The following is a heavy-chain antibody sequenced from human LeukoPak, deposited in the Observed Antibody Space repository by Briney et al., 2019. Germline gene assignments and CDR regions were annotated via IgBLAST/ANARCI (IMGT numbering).Heavy chain of an antibody. D-gene: IGHD2-15*01. CDR1: GFTLSSYA. Sequence: GGSLRLSCAASGFTLSSYAMSWVRQAPGKGLEWVPAISDTGNTYHADSVKGRFTISRDSSKNTLFLQMNRLRPEDTAVYYCAKAPVPTCRGAFCYPFDYWGLGTLVTVSS. V-gene: IGHV3-23*01. CDR3: AKAPVPTCRGAFCYPFDY. CDR2: ISDTGNT. J-gene: IGHJ4*02.